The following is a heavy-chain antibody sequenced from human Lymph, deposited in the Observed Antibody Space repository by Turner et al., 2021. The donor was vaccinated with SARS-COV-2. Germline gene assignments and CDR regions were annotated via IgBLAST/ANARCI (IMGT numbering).Heavy chain of an antibody. Sequence: QVQLVQSGAEVKKPGASVKVSCKVSGYTLTEVSMHWGRQAPGKGLEWMGGFDPEDGETIYAQKFQGRVTMTEDTSTDTAYMELSSLRSEDTAVYYCATGPYDFWSGPSPGYYGMDVWGQGTTVTVSS. CDR2: FDPEDGET. CDR1: GYTLTEVS. CDR3: ATGPYDFWSGPSPGYYGMDV. D-gene: IGHD3-3*01. V-gene: IGHV1-24*01. J-gene: IGHJ6*02.